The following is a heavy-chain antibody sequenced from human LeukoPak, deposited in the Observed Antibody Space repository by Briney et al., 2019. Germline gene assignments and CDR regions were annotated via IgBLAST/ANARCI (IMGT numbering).Heavy chain of an antibody. V-gene: IGHV3-23*01. CDR3: AKDPFYYYDSSGSYDWFDP. CDR1: GFTFSSYA. J-gene: IGHJ5*02. D-gene: IGHD3-22*01. CDR2: ISGSGGST. Sequence: GGSLRLPCAASGFTFSSYAMSWVRQAPGKGLEWVSAISGSGGSTYYADSVKGRFTISRDNSKNTLYLQMNSLRAEDTAVYYCAKDPFYYYDSSGSYDWFDPWGQGTLVTVSS.